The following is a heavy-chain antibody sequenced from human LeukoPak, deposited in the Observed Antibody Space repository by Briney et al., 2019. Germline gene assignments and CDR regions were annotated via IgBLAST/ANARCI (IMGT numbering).Heavy chain of an antibody. V-gene: IGHV3-49*03. Sequence: PGGSLRLSCTASGFTFGDYAMSWFRQAPGKGLEWVGFIRSKAYGGTTKYAASVKGRFTISRDDSKSIAYLQMNSLKTEDTAVYYCSIFDFGVVSPPFDYWGQGTLVTVSS. D-gene: IGHD3-3*01. CDR2: IRSKAYGGTT. CDR1: GFTFGDYA. CDR3: SIFDFGVVSPPFDY. J-gene: IGHJ4*02.